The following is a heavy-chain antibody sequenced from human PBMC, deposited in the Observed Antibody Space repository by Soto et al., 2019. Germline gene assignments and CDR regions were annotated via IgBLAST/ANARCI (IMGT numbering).Heavy chain of an antibody. D-gene: IGHD2-15*01. V-gene: IGHV3-9*01. Sequence: EVQLVESGGGLVQPGRSLRLSCAASGFTFGDYVMHWVRQAPGKGLEWVSGISWNSGVIGYADSVKGRFTISRDNAKNSLYLQMNSLRAEDTALYYCAKSRLGYCSGGSCYVDYWGQGTLVTVSS. CDR2: ISWNSGVI. CDR1: GFTFGDYV. CDR3: AKSRLGYCSGGSCYVDY. J-gene: IGHJ4*02.